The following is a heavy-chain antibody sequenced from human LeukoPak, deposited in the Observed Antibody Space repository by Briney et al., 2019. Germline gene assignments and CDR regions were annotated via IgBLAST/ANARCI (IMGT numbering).Heavy chain of an antibody. J-gene: IGHJ4*02. V-gene: IGHV4-59*01. D-gene: IGHD4-17*01. Sequence: SETLSLTCTVSGGSISSCYWSWIRQPPGKGLEWIGYIYYSGSTNYNPSLKSRVTISVDTSKNQFSLKLSSVTAADTAVYYCARTGSTVTMLYPFDHWGQGTLVTVPS. CDR2: IYYSGST. CDR1: GGSISSCY. CDR3: ARTGSTVTMLYPFDH.